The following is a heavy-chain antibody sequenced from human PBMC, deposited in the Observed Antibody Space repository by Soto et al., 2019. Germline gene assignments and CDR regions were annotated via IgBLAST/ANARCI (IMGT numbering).Heavy chain of an antibody. CDR2: IIPIFGTA. CDR1: GGPLISYA. D-gene: IGHD6-19*01. Sequence: SVKVACKASGGPLISYAIIWVRRAPGQGLEWMGGIIPIFGTANYAQKFQGRVTITADKSTSTAYMELSSLRSEDTAVYYCARDNSEAPWRAVATLWGQGTLVTVSS. CDR3: ARDNSEAPWRAVATL. V-gene: IGHV1-69*06. J-gene: IGHJ4*02.